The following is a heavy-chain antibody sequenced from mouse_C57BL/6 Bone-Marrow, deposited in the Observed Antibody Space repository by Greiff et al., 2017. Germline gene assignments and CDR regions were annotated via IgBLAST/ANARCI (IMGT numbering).Heavy chain of an antibody. CDR3: TGDGSSWFAY. V-gene: IGHV6-3*01. D-gene: IGHD2-3*01. Sequence: EVKLVESGGGLVQPGGSMKLSCVASGFTFSNYWMNWVRQSPEKGLEWVAQIRLKSDNYATHYAESVKGRFTISRDDSKSSVYLQMNNLRAEDTGMYYCTGDGSSWFAYWGQGTLVTVSA. CDR2: IRLKSDNYAT. CDR1: GFTFSNYW. J-gene: IGHJ3*01.